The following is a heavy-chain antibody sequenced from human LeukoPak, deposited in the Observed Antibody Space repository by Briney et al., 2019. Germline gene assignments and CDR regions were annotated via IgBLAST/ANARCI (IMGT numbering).Heavy chain of an antibody. Sequence: PSETLSLTCTVSGVSISSSYWSWIRQPAGKGLEWIGRIHISGSTNYNPSLKTRVTLSVDTSKNQFSLNLSSVTAADTAVYYCARDGLVSGWGGFNPWGQGTLVTVSS. V-gene: IGHV4-4*07. J-gene: IGHJ5*01. CDR1: GVSISSSY. CDR3: ARDGLVSGWGGFNP. D-gene: IGHD6-19*01. CDR2: IHISGST.